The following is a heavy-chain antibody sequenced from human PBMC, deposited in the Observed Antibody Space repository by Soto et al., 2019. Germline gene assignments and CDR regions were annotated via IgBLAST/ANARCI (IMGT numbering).Heavy chain of an antibody. D-gene: IGHD3-3*01. J-gene: IGHJ5*02. CDR2: IYYSGTT. CDR3: ARKGWRFGVVPRGGLAP. V-gene: IGHV4-61*01. CDR1: GDSVSNDNYY. Sequence: PSETLSLTCAVSGDSVSNDNYYWSWIRQPPGKGLEWIGYIYYSGTTNYNSYLKSRLSLSVDMSKNQFSLRLTSVTAADTAVYYCARKGWRFGVVPRGGLAPWGQGSLVTVSS.